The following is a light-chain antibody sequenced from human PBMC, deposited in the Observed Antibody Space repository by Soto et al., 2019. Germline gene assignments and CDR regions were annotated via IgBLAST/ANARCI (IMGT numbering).Light chain of an antibody. CDR3: AAWDDSLTAVV. Sequence: QSVLTQPPSASGTPGQRITISCSGNRSNIGTYTVHWYQQLPGTAPTLLIYLNTQRPSGVPGRFSGAKSGTSASLAIGGLQSEDDADYYCAAWDDSLTAVVFGGGTKVTVL. CDR1: RSNIGTYT. J-gene: IGLJ3*02. V-gene: IGLV1-44*01. CDR2: LNT.